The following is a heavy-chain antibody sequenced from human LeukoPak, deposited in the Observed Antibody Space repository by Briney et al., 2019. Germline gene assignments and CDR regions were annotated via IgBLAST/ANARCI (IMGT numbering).Heavy chain of an antibody. CDR1: GGSISSYY. J-gene: IGHJ4*02. V-gene: IGHV4-59*08. CDR3: ARHGPKWEVYY. Sequence: SETLSLTCTVSGGSISSYYWSWIRQPPGKGLEWIGYIHYSGSTNYNPSLKSRVTISVDTSKNQFSLKLSSVTAADTAVYYCARHGPKWEVYYWGQGTLVTVSS. CDR2: IHYSGST. D-gene: IGHD1-26*01.